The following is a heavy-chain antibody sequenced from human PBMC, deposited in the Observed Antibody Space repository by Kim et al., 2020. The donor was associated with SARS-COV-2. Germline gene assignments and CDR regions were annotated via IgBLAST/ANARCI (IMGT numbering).Heavy chain of an antibody. V-gene: IGHV1-24*01. CDR3: ATETVGGFDY. J-gene: IGHJ4*02. Sequence: TYAQKFQDRVTMTRDTSTDTAYIELSSLRSEDTAVYYCATETVGGFDYWGQGTLVTVSS. D-gene: IGHD2-15*01.